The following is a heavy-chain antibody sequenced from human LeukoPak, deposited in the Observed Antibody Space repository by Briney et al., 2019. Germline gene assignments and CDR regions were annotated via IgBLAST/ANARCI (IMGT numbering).Heavy chain of an antibody. J-gene: IGHJ3*02. CDR2: IGGSDNNI. CDR1: RFSFSDYY. CDR3: ARDLITMIPQSAFDI. Sequence: GGSLRLSCAASRFSFSDYYMSWIRQAPGKGLEWISYIGGSDNNIYYAESVKGRFTISRDNAKNSLYLQMNSLRAEDTAVYYCARDLITMIPQSAFDIWGQGTMVTVSS. D-gene: IGHD3-22*01. V-gene: IGHV3-11*04.